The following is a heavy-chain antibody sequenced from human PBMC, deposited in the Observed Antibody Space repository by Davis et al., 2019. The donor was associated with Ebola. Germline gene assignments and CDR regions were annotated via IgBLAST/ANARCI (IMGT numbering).Heavy chain of an antibody. CDR3: ARDLYTGYYYYGMDV. V-gene: IGHV1-3*01. CDR1: GYTFTSYA. Sequence: AASVKVSCKASGYTFTSYAMHWVRQAPGQRLEWMGWINAGNGNTKYSQKFQGRVTITRDTSASTAYMELRSLRSDDTAVYYCARDLYTGYYYYGMDVWGQGTTVTVSS. J-gene: IGHJ6*02. D-gene: IGHD2-2*02. CDR2: INAGNGNT.